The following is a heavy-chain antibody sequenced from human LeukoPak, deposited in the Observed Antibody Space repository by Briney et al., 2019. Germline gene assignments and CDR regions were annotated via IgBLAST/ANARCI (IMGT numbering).Heavy chain of an antibody. V-gene: IGHV3-30-3*01. Sequence: GGSLRLSCAASGFTFSSYAMHWVRQAPGKGLEWVAVISYDGSNKYYADSVKGRFTISRDNSKNTLYLQMNSLRAEDTAVYYCASLMYYYDSSTLPDYWGQGTLVTVSS. CDR1: GFTFSSYA. J-gene: IGHJ4*02. CDR3: ASLMYYYDSSTLPDY. D-gene: IGHD3-22*01. CDR2: ISYDGSNK.